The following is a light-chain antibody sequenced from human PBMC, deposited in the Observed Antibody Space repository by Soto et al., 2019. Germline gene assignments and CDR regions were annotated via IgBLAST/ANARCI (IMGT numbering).Light chain of an antibody. CDR2: GAS. V-gene: IGKV3-15*01. CDR1: QSVNTN. Sequence: EIVMTQSPASLSMSPGERVTLSCRASQSVNTNLAWYQHKPGQAPRLLIYGASTRATGIPARFSGSGSGTEFTLTISSLQAEDFVVYYCQQYNNWPRTFGQGTKVDIK. J-gene: IGKJ1*01. CDR3: QQYNNWPRT.